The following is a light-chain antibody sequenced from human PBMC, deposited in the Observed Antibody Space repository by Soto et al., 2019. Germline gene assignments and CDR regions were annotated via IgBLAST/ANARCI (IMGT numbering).Light chain of an antibody. V-gene: IGKV1-5*01. J-gene: IGKJ1*01. CDR2: AAS. CDR3: HQRQSWPRT. Sequence: DIQMTQAPSTVSGSVGDRVTVTCRASQSISSWLAWYQQKPGKAPKLLIYAASTLQSGVPSRFSGSGSGTNFTLTISDVQPEDFAVYYCHQRQSWPRTLGQGTKVDIK. CDR1: QSISSW.